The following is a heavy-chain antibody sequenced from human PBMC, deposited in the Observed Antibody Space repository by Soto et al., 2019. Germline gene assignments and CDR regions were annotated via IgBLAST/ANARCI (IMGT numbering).Heavy chain of an antibody. Sequence: PGGSLRLSCAASGFTFSSYAMSWVRQAPGKGLEWVSAISGSGGSTYYADSVKGRFTISRDNSKNTLYLQMNSLRAEDTAVYYCAKDYAGYCSSTSCYMAYWGQGTLVTVSS. J-gene: IGHJ4*02. CDR1: GFTFSSYA. CDR2: ISGSGGST. CDR3: AKDYAGYCSSTSCYMAY. D-gene: IGHD2-2*02. V-gene: IGHV3-23*01.